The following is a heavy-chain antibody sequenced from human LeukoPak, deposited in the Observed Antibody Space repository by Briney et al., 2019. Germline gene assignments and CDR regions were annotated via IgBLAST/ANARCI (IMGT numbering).Heavy chain of an antibody. V-gene: IGHV4-39*07. Sequence: NTSETLSLTCTVSGGSISSSSYYWGWIRQPPGKGLEWIGSIYYSGSTYYNPSLKSRVTISVDTSKNQFSLKLSSVTAADTAMYYCARHGLYYGDKPYYYYYMDVWGKGTTVTISS. CDR3: ARHGLYYGDKPYYYYYMDV. J-gene: IGHJ6*03. D-gene: IGHD4-17*01. CDR2: IYYSGST. CDR1: GGSISSSSYY.